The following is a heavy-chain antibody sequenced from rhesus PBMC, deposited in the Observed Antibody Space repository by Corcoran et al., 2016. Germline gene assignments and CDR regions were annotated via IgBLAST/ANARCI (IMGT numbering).Heavy chain of an antibody. CDR3: ARVSSSHAFDF. Sequence: QVQLVQSGAEVKKPGSSVKVSCKASGYTFTDYSMHWVRQAPRQGLEWMGWINPNTGNTKYAQKFQGRVTMTRDTSTSTAYMGLSSLRSEDTAVYYCARVSSSHAFDFWGQGLRVTVSS. CDR2: INPNTGNT. J-gene: IGHJ3*01. V-gene: IGHV1S2*01. D-gene: IGHD4-29*01. CDR1: GYTFTDYS.